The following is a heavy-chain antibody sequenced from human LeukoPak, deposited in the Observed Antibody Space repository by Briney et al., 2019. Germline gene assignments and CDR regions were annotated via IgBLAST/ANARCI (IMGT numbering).Heavy chain of an antibody. CDR2: ISSSSNYI. J-gene: IGHJ4*02. D-gene: IGHD2-2*02. CDR1: GFTFSSYS. Sequence: GGSLRLSCAASGFTFSSYSMNWVRQAPGKGLEWVSSISSSSNYIYYADSVKGRFTISRDNSKNTLYLQMNSLRAEDTAVYYCARGGYCSSTSCYIPFWGQGTLVTVSS. V-gene: IGHV3-21*01. CDR3: ARGGYCSSTSCYIPF.